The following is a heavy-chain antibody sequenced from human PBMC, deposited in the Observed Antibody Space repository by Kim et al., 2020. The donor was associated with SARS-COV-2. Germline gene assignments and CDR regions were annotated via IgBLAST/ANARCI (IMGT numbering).Heavy chain of an antibody. D-gene: IGHD6-19*01. Sequence: DTVKGRLTISRDNSKNTLYLQMNSLRAEDTAVYYCAKDRSVAGVKYFDYWGQGTLVTVSS. CDR3: AKDRSVAGVKYFDY. V-gene: IGHV3-23*01. J-gene: IGHJ4*02.